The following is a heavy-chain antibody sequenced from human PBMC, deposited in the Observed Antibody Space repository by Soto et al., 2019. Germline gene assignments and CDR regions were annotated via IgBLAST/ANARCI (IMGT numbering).Heavy chain of an antibody. Sequence: GGSLRLSCAASGFTFSSYGMHWVRQAPGKGLEWVAVIWYDGSNKYYADSVKGRFTISRDNSKNTLYLQMNSLRAEDTAVYYCARDTIFGVVPSLDYWGQGTLVTVSS. J-gene: IGHJ4*02. V-gene: IGHV3-33*01. CDR2: IWYDGSNK. CDR3: ARDTIFGVVPSLDY. D-gene: IGHD3-3*01. CDR1: GFTFSSYG.